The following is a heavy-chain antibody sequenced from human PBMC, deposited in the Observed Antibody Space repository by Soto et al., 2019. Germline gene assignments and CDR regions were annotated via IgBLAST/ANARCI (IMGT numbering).Heavy chain of an antibody. CDR1: GGSIRVYC. J-gene: IGHJ5*02. CDR3: VRDGTKTLRDWFDP. V-gene: IGHV4-4*07. Sequence: SDTLSLTCTISGGSIRVYCGSWIRKSAGKGLEWIGRIYATGTTDYNPSLKSRVMMSVDTSKKQFSLKLRSVTAADTAVYYCVRDGTKTLRDWFDPWGKGISVTV. CDR2: IYATGTT. D-gene: IGHD1-1*01.